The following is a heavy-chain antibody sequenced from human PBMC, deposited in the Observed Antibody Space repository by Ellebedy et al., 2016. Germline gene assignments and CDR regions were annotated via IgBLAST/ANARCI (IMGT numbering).Heavy chain of an antibody. Sequence: GGSLRLSXKGSGYSFTSYWIGWVRQMPGKGLEWMGIIYPGDSDTRYSPSFQGQVTISADKSISTAYLQWSSLKASDTAMYYCATLRSGSWRDYWGQGTLVTVSS. CDR1: GYSFTSYW. CDR3: ATLRSGSWRDY. J-gene: IGHJ4*02. V-gene: IGHV5-51*01. CDR2: IYPGDSDT. D-gene: IGHD5-12*01.